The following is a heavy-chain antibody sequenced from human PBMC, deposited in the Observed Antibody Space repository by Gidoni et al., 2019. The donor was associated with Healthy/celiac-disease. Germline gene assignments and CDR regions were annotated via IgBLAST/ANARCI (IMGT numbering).Heavy chain of an antibody. J-gene: IGHJ6*02. CDR2: MNPNSGNT. Sequence: QVQLVQSGAEVKKPGASVKVSCKASGYTFTSSDINWVRQATGQGREWMGWMNPNSGNTGYAQKFQGRVTMTRNTSISTAYMELSSLRSEDTAVYYCARGGYCSGGSCYNNYYYYGMDVWGQGTTVTVSS. V-gene: IGHV1-8*01. D-gene: IGHD2-15*01. CDR3: ARGGYCSGGSCYNNYYYYGMDV. CDR1: GYTFTSSD.